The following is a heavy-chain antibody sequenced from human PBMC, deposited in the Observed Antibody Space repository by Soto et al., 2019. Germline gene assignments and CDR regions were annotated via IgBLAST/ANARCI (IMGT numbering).Heavy chain of an antibody. J-gene: IGHJ4*02. D-gene: IGHD2-8*01. CDR3: ARDAGYCTNGVCYYFDY. Sequence: ASVKVSCKASGYTFTNYGISWVRQAPGQGLEWMGWISAYNGNTKYAQKFQGRVTMTTDTSTSTAYMELSSLRSEDTAVYYCARDAGYCTNGVCYYFDYWGQGTLVTVSS. CDR1: GYTFTNYG. CDR2: ISAYNGNT. V-gene: IGHV1-18*01.